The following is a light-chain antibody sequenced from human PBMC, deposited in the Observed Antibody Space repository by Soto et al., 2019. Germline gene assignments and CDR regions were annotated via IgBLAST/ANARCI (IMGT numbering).Light chain of an antibody. Sequence: QSALTQPASLSGSPGQSITISCTGTTSDVGTYKYVSWYQQHPGKAPKLIIFEVSNRPSGISSRFSGSKSGNTASLTISWLQAEDEADYYCASYTSSSTSVIFGRGTKVTVL. J-gene: IGLJ2*01. CDR3: ASYTSSSTSVI. V-gene: IGLV2-14*01. CDR1: TSDVGTYKY. CDR2: EVS.